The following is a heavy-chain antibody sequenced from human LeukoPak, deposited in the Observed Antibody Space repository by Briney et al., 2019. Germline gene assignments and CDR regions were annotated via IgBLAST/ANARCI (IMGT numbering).Heavy chain of an antibody. CDR3: ARVRMRQNLNSLDP. CDR2: IKPHSSGT. CDR1: GYTFNGYY. J-gene: IGHJ5*02. V-gene: IGHV1-2*06. Sequence: APVKVSCKASGYTFNGYYMHWVRQAPGQGLEWRGRIKPHSSGTNYAQMFQGGVTMRRDTSISTAYMELSRLRSDDTAVYYCARVRMRQNLNSLDPWGEGTLVTVS.